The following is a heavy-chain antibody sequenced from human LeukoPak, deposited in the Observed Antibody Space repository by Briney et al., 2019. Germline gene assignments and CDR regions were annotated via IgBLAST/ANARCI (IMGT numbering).Heavy chain of an antibody. CDR2: ISYDGSNK. V-gene: IGHV3-30*04. D-gene: IGHD2-2*01. CDR1: GFTFSSYS. Sequence: GVSLRLSCAASGFTFSSYSMHCVRQAPGKGLEGVAVISYDGSNKYYADSLKLRFTISRDNSKNTLYLKMNSLRAEDTAVYSCAKIGYCSSTSCYEDAGDAFDIWGQGAMVTVSS. J-gene: IGHJ3*02. CDR3: AKIGYCSSTSCYEDAGDAFDI.